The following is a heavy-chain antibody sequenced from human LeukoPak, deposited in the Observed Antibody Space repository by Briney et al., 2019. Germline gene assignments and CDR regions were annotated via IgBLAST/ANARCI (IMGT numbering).Heavy chain of an antibody. J-gene: IGHJ5*02. V-gene: IGHV3-11*04. CDR3: ARVRQWLVYNWFDP. Sequence: GGSLRLSCAASGFTFSDYYMSWIRQAPGKGLEWVSYISSSGSTMYYADSVKGRFTISRDNAKNSLYLQMNSLRAEDTAVYYCARVRQWLVYNWFDPWGQGTLVTVSS. D-gene: IGHD6-19*01. CDR2: ISSSGSTM. CDR1: GFTFSDYY.